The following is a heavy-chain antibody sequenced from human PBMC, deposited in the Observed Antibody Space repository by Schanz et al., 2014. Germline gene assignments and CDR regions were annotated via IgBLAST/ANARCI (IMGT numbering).Heavy chain of an antibody. Sequence: EVQLVESGGGLVQPGGSLRLSCAASGFTLSSYAMSWVRQAPGKGLEWVSHISGSGGSAYYADSVKGRFTTSRDNSKNTMYLQMNSLRAEDTAVYYCVKDLQRELLRDDHYYGMDVWGQGTTVTVSS. J-gene: IGHJ6*02. CDR2: ISGSGGSA. CDR1: GFTLSSYA. CDR3: VKDLQRELLRDDHYYGMDV. D-gene: IGHD1-26*01. V-gene: IGHV3-23*04.